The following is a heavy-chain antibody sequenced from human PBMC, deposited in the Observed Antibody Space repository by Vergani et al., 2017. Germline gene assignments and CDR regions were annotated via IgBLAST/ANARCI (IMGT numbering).Heavy chain of an antibody. CDR2: INPKSGGT. V-gene: IGHV1-2*02. CDR1: GYTFTGYY. Sequence: QVQLVQSGAEVKKPGASVKVSCKASGYTFTGYYMHWVRQAPGQGLEWMGWINPKSGGTNYSQKFQGRVTMTRDTSISTAYMELSRLRSDDTAVYYCARVPTWGTTIDKRFDYWGQGTLVTVSS. J-gene: IGHJ4*02. D-gene: IGHD3-22*01. CDR3: ARVPTWGTTIDKRFDY.